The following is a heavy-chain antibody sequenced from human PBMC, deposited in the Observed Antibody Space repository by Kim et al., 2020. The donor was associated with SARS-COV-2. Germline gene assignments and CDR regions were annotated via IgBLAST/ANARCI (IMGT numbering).Heavy chain of an antibody. D-gene: IGHD3-10*02. CDR2: VYFRGTT. J-gene: IGHJ4*03. Sequence: SETLSLTCTVSGDSMSADYWNWIRQSPGKGLEWIGYVYFRGTTSYNPSLKSRVTRSIDMSKSQFSLKLNSVTAADTAVYYCARRETREMFTSDWGFFDYWGEGSLVTVSS. CDR3: ARRETREMFTSDWGFFDY. CDR1: GDSMSADY. V-gene: IGHV4-59*08.